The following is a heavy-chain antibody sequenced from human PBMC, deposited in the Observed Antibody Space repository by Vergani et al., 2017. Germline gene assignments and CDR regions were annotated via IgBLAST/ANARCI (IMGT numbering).Heavy chain of an antibody. D-gene: IGHD3-9*01. CDR1: GGSISSGGYS. CDR2: IYHSGST. CDR3: ARSDYDILTGYHEAFDI. J-gene: IGHJ3*02. V-gene: IGHV4-30-2*01. Sequence: QLQLQESGSGLVKPSQTLSLTCAVSGGSISSGGYSWSWIRQPPGKGLEWIGYIYHSGSTDYNPSLKSRVSISVDRSKNQFSLKLSSVTAADTAVYYCARSDYDILTGYHEAFDIWGQGTMVTVSS.